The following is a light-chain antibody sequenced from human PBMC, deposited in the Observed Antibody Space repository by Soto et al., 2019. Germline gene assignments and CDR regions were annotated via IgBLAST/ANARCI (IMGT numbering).Light chain of an antibody. J-gene: IGKJ1*01. CDR2: KAS. CDR1: QSISTW. Sequence: IQMTQSPSTLSASVGDRVTFTCRASQSISTWLAWYQQKPGKAPKLLIYKASTLEVGVPSRFSGSGSGTEFTLTFNTLQPADFATYYCQQYNSYPWTFGQGTRV. CDR3: QQYNSYPWT. V-gene: IGKV1-5*03.